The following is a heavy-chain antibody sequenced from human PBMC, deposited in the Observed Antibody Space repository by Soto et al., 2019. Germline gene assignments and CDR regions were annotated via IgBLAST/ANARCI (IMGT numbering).Heavy chain of an antibody. J-gene: IGHJ4*02. CDR2: ISGSGGST. CDR1: GFTFSSYA. CDR3: AKGGSYYYGSGSRGGYFDY. V-gene: IGHV3-23*01. Sequence: EVQLLESGGGLVQPGGSLRLSCAASGFTFSSYAMSWVRQAPGKGLEWVSAISGSGGSTYYADSVKGRFTISRDNSKNTLYLQMNSLRAEDTAVYYCAKGGSYYYGSGSRGGYFDYWGQGTLVTVSS. D-gene: IGHD3-10*01.